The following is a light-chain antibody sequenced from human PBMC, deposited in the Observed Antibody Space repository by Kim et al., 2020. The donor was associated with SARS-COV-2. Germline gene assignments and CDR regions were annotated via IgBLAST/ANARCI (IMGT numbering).Light chain of an antibody. J-gene: IGLJ3*02. V-gene: IGLV4-69*01. Sequence: ASVKLTCTLTSGHSSYASAWHQQQPEKGPRYLMKVNSDGSHRKGDGIPDRFSGSSSGAERYLTISSLQSEDEADYYCQTWGTGIWVFGGGTKLTVL. CDR3: QTWGTGIWV. CDR1: SGHSSYA. CDR2: VNSDGSH.